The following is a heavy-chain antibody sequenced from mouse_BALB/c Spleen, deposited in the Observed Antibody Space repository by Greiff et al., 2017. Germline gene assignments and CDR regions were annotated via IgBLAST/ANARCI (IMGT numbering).Heavy chain of an antibody. CDR3: ATSYGSSYGWYFDV. D-gene: IGHD1-1*01. CDR2: IYPGSGST. CDR1: GYTFTSYW. V-gene: IGHV1S22*01. J-gene: IGHJ1*01. Sequence: LQQPGSELVRPGASVKLSCKASGYTFTSYWMHWVKQRPGQGLEWIGNIYPGSGSTNYDEKFKSKATLTVDTSSSTAYMQLSSLTSEDSAVYYCATSYGSSYGWYFDVWGAGTTVTVSS.